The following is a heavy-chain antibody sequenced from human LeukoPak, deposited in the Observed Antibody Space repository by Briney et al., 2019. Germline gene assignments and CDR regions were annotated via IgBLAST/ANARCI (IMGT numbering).Heavy chain of an antibody. CDR3: VGSSVATFDYFEF. Sequence: GGSLRLSCAASGFTTFSRYAMSWVRQAPGKGLEWVSSIGGIGGGTYYGDSGRGRFTISRDISTKMSYLQMDSLRAEDTAIYYCVGSSVATFDYFEFWGQGTLVTVSS. D-gene: IGHD5-12*01. CDR1: GFTTFSRYA. J-gene: IGHJ4*02. CDR2: IGGIGGGT. V-gene: IGHV3-23*01.